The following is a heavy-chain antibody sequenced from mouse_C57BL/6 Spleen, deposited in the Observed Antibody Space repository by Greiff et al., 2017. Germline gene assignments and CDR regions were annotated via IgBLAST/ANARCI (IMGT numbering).Heavy chain of an antibody. CDR2: LNPNNGGT. J-gene: IGHJ3*01. CDR1: GYTFTDYY. V-gene: IGHV1-26*01. Sequence: VQLQQSGPELVKPWASVKISCKASGYTFTDYYLNWVKQSHGKSLEWIGVLNPNNGGTSSYQKFKGKATLTVDKSSSTAYMKLHSLTSEDSAVYYCARSVLDTGLAYWGQGTLVTVSA. D-gene: IGHD3-1*01. CDR3: ARSVLDTGLAY.